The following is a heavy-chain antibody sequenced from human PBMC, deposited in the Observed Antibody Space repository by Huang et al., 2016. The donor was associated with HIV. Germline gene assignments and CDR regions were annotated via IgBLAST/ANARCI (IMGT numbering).Heavy chain of an antibody. D-gene: IGHD5-12*01. CDR1: GGSFSGYY. J-gene: IGHJ5*02. CDR2: INHSGST. CDR3: ARGASDIVATPIDP. V-gene: IGHV4-34*01. Sequence: QVQLQQGGAGLLKPSETPSLTCAVCGGSFSGYYSSWIRQPPGTGLEGIGEINHSGSTNYNPSLKSRVTMSVDTSKNQFALKLSSVTAADAAVYYCARGASDIVATPIDPWGQGTLVTVSS.